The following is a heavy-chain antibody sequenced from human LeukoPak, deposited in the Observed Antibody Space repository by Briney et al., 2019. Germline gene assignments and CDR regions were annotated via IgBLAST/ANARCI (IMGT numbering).Heavy chain of an antibody. CDR1: GGSFSGYY. Sequence: PSETLSLTCAVYGGSFSGYYWSWIRQPPGKGLEWIGEINHSGSTNYNPSLKRRVTIPVDTSKNQFSLKLSSVTAADTAVYYCARERDSSGFLDYWGQGTLVTVSS. V-gene: IGHV4-34*01. CDR3: ARERDSSGFLDY. CDR2: INHSGST. D-gene: IGHD3-22*01. J-gene: IGHJ4*02.